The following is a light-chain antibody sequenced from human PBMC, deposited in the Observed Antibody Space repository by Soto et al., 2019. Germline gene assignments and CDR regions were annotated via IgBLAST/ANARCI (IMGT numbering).Light chain of an antibody. CDR1: SSDVGGYNY. V-gene: IGLV2-14*01. J-gene: IGLJ1*01. Sequence: QSVLTQPASVSGSPGQSITISCTGTSSDVGGYNYVSWYQQHPGKAPKLMIYEVSNRPSGASNRFSGSKSGNTASLTISGLQAEDEADYYCSSYTSSSTLYVFGTGTRSPS. CDR2: EVS. CDR3: SSYTSSSTLYV.